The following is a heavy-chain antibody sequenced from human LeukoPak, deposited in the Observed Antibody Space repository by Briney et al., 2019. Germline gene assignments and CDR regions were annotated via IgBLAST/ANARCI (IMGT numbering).Heavy chain of an antibody. CDR2: TYYRTKWYN. V-gene: IGHV6-1*01. Sequence: SQTLSLTCAISGDSVSSNSAAWNWIRQSPSRGLEWLGRTYYRTKWYNDYAVSVKSRITINPDTSKNQFSLNLNSVTAADTAVYYCARMGASWELLTGKWGRGTLVTVSS. D-gene: IGHD1-14*01. J-gene: IGHJ4*02. CDR1: GDSVSSNSAA. CDR3: ARMGASWELLTGK.